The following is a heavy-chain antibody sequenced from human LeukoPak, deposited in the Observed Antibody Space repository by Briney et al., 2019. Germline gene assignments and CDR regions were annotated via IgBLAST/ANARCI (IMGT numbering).Heavy chain of an antibody. CDR1: GFTFSSYD. J-gene: IGHJ6*03. Sequence: PGGSLRLSCAASGFTFSSYDMSWVRQAPGKGLEWVSGISGSGGSTYYADSVKGRFTISRDNSKNTLYLQMNSLRAEDTAVYYCATGPGWDYYYYMDVWGKGTTATVPS. CDR3: ATGPGWDYYYYMDV. D-gene: IGHD3-16*01. CDR2: ISGSGGST. V-gene: IGHV3-23*01.